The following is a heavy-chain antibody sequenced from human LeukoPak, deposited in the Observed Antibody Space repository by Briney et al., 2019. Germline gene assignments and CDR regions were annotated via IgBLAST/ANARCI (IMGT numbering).Heavy chain of an antibody. CDR1: GITFKNYA. CDR2: IGGSGGNT. D-gene: IGHD2-2*01. J-gene: IGHJ6*02. CDR3: AKDSAVVPAAPYGMDV. Sequence: GGSLRLYCAASGITFKNYAMRWVRQAPGKGLDWVSTIGGSGGNTYYADSVKGRFTISRDNSRNTLYLQMSSLRAEDTAVYYCAKDSAVVPAAPYGMDVWGQGTTVTVSS. V-gene: IGHV3-23*01.